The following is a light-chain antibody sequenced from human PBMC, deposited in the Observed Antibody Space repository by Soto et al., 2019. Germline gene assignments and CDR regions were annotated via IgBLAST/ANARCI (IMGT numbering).Light chain of an antibody. J-gene: IGKJ1*01. CDR1: QSVSSS. CDR2: DAS. V-gene: IGKV3-20*01. CDR3: QQYGRSPT. Sequence: EIVLTQSPATLSLSPGERATLSCRASQSVSSSLAWYQQKPGQAPRLLISDASRRATGIPDRFSGSGSGTDFTLTISRLEPEDFVVYYCQQYGRSPTFGQGTKVEIK.